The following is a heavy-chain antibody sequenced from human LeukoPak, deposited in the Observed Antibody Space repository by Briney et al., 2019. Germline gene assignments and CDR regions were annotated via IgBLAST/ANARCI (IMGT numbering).Heavy chain of an antibody. Sequence: PSETLSLTCTVSGGSISSYYWSWIRQPAGKGLEWIGRIYTSGSTNYNPSLKSRVTMSVDTSKNQFSLKLSSVTAVDTAVYYCARDGSSGWSPWFDPWGQGTLVTVSS. CDR1: GGSISSYY. D-gene: IGHD6-19*01. J-gene: IGHJ5*02. V-gene: IGHV4-4*07. CDR2: IYTSGST. CDR3: ARDGSSGWSPWFDP.